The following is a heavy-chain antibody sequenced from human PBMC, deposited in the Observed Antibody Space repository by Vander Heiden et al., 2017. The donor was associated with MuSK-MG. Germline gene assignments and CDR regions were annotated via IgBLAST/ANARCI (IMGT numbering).Heavy chain of an antibody. J-gene: IGHJ4*02. CDR1: GYSFTSYW. CDR3: ARPGREWPNSSSSYYFDY. Sequence: EVQLVQSGAEVKKPGESLKISCKGSGYSFTSYWIGWVRQMPGKGLEWMGIIYPGDSDTRYSPSFQGQVTISADKSISTAYLQWSSLKASDTAMYYCARPGREWPNSSSSYYFDYWGQGTLVTVSS. V-gene: IGHV5-51*01. CDR2: IYPGDSDT. D-gene: IGHD6-6*01.